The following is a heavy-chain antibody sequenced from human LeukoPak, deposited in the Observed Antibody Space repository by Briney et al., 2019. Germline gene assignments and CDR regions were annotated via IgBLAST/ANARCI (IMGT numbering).Heavy chain of an antibody. CDR2: IYYSGST. CDR1: GGSLSSSSYY. J-gene: IGHJ4*02. Sequence: SETLSLTCTVSGGSLSSSSYYWGWIRQPPGKGLEGIGSIYYSGSTYYNPSLKSRVTISVDTSKNQFSLKLSSVTAADTAVYYCARNYVTDPGFDYWGQGTLVTVSS. V-gene: IGHV4-39*01. CDR3: ARNYVTDPGFDY. D-gene: IGHD3-16*01.